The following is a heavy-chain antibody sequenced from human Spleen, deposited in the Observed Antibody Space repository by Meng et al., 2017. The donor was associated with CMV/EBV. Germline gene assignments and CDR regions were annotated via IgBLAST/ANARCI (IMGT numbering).Heavy chain of an antibody. CDR2: IKTKADGETT. D-gene: IGHD3-22*01. CDR3: TTDPFTMIIFRGEYHDL. Sequence: TFTDAWMTWVRQAPGKGLEWIGRIKTKADGETTDYAAPVRGRFIISREDSEKTVSLRMTSLKPEDTAVYYCTTDPFTMIIFRGEYHDLWGRGTLVTVSS. V-gene: IGHV3-15*01. CDR1: TFTDAW. J-gene: IGHJ2*01.